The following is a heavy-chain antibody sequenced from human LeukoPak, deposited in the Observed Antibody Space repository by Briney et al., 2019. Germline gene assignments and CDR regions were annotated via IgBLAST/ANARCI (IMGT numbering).Heavy chain of an antibody. J-gene: IGHJ3*02. CDR3: AGDLGWDDVFDI. CDR2: INSDGSST. D-gene: IGHD1-26*01. CDR1: GFTFSRYW. Sequence: GSLRLSCAASGFTFSRYWMHWVRQAPGKGLVWVSRINSDGSSTSYADSVKGRFTISRDNAKNTLYLQINSLRAEDTAVYYCAGDLGWDDVFDIWGQGTMVTVSS. V-gene: IGHV3-74*01.